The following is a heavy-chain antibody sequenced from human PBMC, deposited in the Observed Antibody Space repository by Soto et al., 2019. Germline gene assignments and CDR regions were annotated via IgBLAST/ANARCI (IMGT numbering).Heavy chain of an antibody. CDR1: SGSFSGFY. CDR2: ISQSGST. CDR3: ARAPKVSGSSQTRPDF. D-gene: IGHD6-6*01. J-gene: IGHJ4*02. Sequence: PSETLSLTCSIYSGSFSGFYWSWIRQPPGKRLEWIGEISQSGSTNYNPSLKSRVSISVDTSKNQFSLNLTSVTAADTVVYYCARAPKVSGSSQTRPDFWGQGALVTVSS. V-gene: IGHV4-34*01.